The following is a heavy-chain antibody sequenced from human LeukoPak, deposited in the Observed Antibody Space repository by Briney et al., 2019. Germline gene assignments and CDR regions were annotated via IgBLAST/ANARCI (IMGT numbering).Heavy chain of an antibody. CDR3: ALVPAATRFDP. CDR2: IYHSGST. Sequence: SETLSLTCAVSGYSISSGYYWGWIRQPPGKGLEWIGSIYHSGSTHYNPSLKSRVTISVDTSKNQFSLKLSSVTAADTAVYYCALVPAATRFDPWGQGTLVTVSS. J-gene: IGHJ5*02. CDR1: GYSISSGYY. V-gene: IGHV4-38-2*01. D-gene: IGHD2-2*01.